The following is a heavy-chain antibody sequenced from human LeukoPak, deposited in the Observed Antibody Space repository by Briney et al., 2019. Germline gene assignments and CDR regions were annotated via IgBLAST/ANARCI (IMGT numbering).Heavy chain of an antibody. J-gene: IGHJ4*02. CDR3: AKAEGYDILTGLDY. CDR1: GFTVISYE. D-gene: IGHD3-9*01. Sequence: GGSLRLSCAASGFTVISYEMNWVSQAPGKGLEWVSGIGASGGSTYYADSVKGRFTISRDNSKNTLYLQMNSLKTEDTAVYYCAKAEGYDILTGLDYWGQGTLVTVSS. CDR2: IGASGGST. V-gene: IGHV3-23*01.